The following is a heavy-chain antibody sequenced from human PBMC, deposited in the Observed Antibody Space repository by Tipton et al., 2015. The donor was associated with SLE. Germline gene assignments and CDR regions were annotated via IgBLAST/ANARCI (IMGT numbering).Heavy chain of an antibody. CDR2: VYYSGST. CDR3: AREPDF. CDR1: GDSISSDF. V-gene: IGHV4-59*01. J-gene: IGHJ1*01. Sequence: GLVKPSETLSLTCIVSGDSISSDFWTWIRQPPGKGLEWIGYVYYSGSTYYNPSLKTGVTISVDTSKSQFSLKVNSVTAADTAVYYCAREPDFWGQGAPVTVSS.